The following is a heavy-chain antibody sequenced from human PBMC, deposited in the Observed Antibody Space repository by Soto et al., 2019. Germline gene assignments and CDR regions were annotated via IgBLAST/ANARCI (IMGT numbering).Heavy chain of an antibody. CDR3: AGARTPHGRYCSSTSCYYGMDV. CDR1: GGTFSSYA. J-gene: IGHJ6*02. V-gene: IGHV1-69*13. D-gene: IGHD2-2*01. CDR2: IIPIFGTA. Sequence: SVKVSCKASGGTFSSYAISWVRQAPGQGLEWMGGIIPIFGTANYAQKFQGRVTITADESTSTAYMELSSLRSEDTAVYYCAGARTPHGRYCSSTSCYYGMDVWGQGTTVTVSS.